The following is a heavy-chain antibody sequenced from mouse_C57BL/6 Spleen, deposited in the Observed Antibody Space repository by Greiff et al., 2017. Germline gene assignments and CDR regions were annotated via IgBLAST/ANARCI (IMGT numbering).Heavy chain of an antibody. D-gene: IGHD2-1*01. J-gene: IGHJ1*03. CDR3: AREGASYYGNHWYFDV. V-gene: IGHV1-53*01. Sequence: VQLQQPGTELVKPGASVKLSCKASGYTFTSYWMHWVKQRPGQGLEWIGNINPSNGGTNYNEKFKSKATLTVDKSSSTAYMQLSSLTSEDSAVYYCAREGASYYGNHWYFDVWGTGTTVTVSS. CDR2: INPSNGGT. CDR1: GYTFTSYW.